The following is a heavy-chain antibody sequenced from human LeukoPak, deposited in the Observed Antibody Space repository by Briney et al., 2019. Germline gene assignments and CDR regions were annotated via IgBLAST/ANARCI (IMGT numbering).Heavy chain of an antibody. Sequence: GGSLRLSCAASEFDFSSHAMTWVRQAPGKGLEWVSAISISGSKTYYADSVKGRFTISRDNSKNTLYLQMNSLRAEDTAVYYCAKGPRPWATHPDWFDPWGQGTLVTVSS. J-gene: IGHJ5*02. D-gene: IGHD5-12*01. CDR1: EFDFSSHA. CDR2: ISISGSKT. V-gene: IGHV3-23*01. CDR3: AKGPRPWATHPDWFDP.